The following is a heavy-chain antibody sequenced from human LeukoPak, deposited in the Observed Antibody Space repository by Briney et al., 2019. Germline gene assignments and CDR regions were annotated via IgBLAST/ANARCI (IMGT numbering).Heavy chain of an antibody. J-gene: IGHJ6*03. D-gene: IGHD2-15*01. CDR3: AKTSLWDGSGHYYYMDV. Sequence: PGGSLRLSCAVSGFTFTTYSMNWFRQTPGKGLQWVSSISRSSSHIYYADSVKGRFTISRDNAKNSLYLQMTSLRDEDTAVYYCAKTSLWDGSGHYYYMDVWGKGTTVTISS. CDR2: ISRSSSHI. CDR1: GFTFTTYS. V-gene: IGHV3-21*01.